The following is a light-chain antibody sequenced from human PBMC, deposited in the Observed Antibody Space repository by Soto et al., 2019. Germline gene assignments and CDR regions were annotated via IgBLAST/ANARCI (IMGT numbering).Light chain of an antibody. Sequence: IVLTQSPDTLSLSPGERATLSCRASQSVGSYLAWYQQKPGQAPKLLIYASSNRATGIPARFSGSGSGIDFTLTISSLEPEDFAVYYCQQRSNWYTFGQGTKLEIK. CDR1: QSVGSY. J-gene: IGKJ2*01. CDR3: QQRSNWYT. CDR2: ASS. V-gene: IGKV3-11*01.